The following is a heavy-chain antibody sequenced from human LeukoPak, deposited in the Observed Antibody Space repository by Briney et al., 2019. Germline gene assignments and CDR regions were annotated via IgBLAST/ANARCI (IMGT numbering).Heavy chain of an antibody. J-gene: IGHJ3*02. V-gene: IGHV4-39*07. Sequence: NPSETLSLTCTVSGGSINNYYWGWIRQPPGKGLEWIGNIFYSGSTYYSPSLKSRVTISLDTSRNQFSLKLNSVTAADTAVYYCAKSNGYGLVDIWGQGTMVTVSS. CDR1: GGSINNYY. CDR3: AKSNGYGLVDI. CDR2: IFYSGST. D-gene: IGHD3-10*01.